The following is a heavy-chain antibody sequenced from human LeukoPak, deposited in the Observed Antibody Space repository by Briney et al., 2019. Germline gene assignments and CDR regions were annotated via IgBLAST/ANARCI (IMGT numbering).Heavy chain of an antibody. CDR2: ISRDGGST. Sequence: GGSLRLSCAASKPLMHWVRQAPGTGLEWVSLISRDGGSTSYAAPVKGRFIVSRDNTESSLYLQMNSLRTEDSALYYCANEGRGFGDSWGKGTLVTVS. D-gene: IGHD3-10*01. CDR1: KPL. V-gene: IGHV3-43*02. CDR3: ANEGRGFGDS. J-gene: IGHJ4*02.